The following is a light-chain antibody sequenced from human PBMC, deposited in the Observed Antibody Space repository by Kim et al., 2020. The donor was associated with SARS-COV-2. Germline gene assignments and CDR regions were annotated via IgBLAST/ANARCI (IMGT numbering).Light chain of an antibody. CDR2: LNSDGSH. V-gene: IGLV4-69*01. CDR3: QTWGTGIWV. J-gene: IGLJ3*02. CDR1: SGHSKYA. Sequence: SVKLPCTLSSGHSKYAIAWHQQQPQKGPRYLMKLNSDGSHNKGDGIPDRFSGSSSGAERYLIISSLQSEDEADYYCQTWGTGIWVFGGGTQLTVL.